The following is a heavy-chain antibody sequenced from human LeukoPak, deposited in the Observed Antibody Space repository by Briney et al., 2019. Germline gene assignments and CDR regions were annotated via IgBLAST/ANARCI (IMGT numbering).Heavy chain of an antibody. CDR3: ASLDSGSYLSDY. CDR2: INPNSGGT. D-gene: IGHD1-26*01. V-gene: IGHV1-2*02. Sequence: ASVKVSCKASGYTFTGYYMHWVRQAPGQGLEWMGWINPNSGGTNYAQKFQGRVTITADKSTSTAYMELSSLRSEDTAVYYCASLDSGSYLSDYWGQGTLVTVSS. CDR1: GYTFTGYY. J-gene: IGHJ4*02.